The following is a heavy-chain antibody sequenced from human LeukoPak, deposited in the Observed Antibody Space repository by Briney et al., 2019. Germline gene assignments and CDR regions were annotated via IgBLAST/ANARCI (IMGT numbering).Heavy chain of an antibody. V-gene: IGHV3-23*01. J-gene: IGHJ2*01. CDR3: ATGRIEGSSGWSWYFDL. D-gene: IGHD6-19*01. Sequence: GSLRLSCPASGFTFSSYAMSWVRQAPGKGLEWVSAISGSGGSTYYADSVKGRFTISRDNSKNTLYLQMNSLRAEDTAVYYCATGRIEGSSGWSWYFDLWGRGTLVTVSS. CDR1: GFTFSSYA. CDR2: ISGSGGST.